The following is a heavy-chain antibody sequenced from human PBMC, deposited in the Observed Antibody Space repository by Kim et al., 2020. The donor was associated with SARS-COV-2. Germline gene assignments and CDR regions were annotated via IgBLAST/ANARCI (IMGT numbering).Heavy chain of an antibody. CDR3: TKFDY. CDR1: GFLVNSNY. Sequence: GGSLRLSCSASGFLVNSNYMTWVRQAPGKGLEGVSVMYAGGSAYYADSVKGRFTISRDLSRNMLFLEMNSLTVEDTGKYYCTKFDYWAQGTQVTVSS. J-gene: IGHJ4*02. V-gene: IGHV3-53*05. CDR2: MYAGGSA.